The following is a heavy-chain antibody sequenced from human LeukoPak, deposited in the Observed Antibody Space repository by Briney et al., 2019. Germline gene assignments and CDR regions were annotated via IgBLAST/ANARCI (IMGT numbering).Heavy chain of an antibody. J-gene: IGHJ3*02. CDR2: ISGSGGST. CDR1: GITLSNYG. D-gene: IGHD1-1*01. Sequence: PGGSLRLSCAVSGITLSNYGMSWVRQAPGKGLEWVAGISGSGGSTNYADSVKGRFTISRDTAKNTLYLQMNSLTAEDTAVYYCARDGVNGWDALNILGQGTLVTVSS. CDR3: ARDGVNGWDALNI. V-gene: IGHV3-23*01.